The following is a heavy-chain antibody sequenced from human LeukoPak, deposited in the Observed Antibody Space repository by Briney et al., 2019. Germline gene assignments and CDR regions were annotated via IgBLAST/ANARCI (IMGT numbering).Heavy chain of an antibody. CDR2: INTDGGTT. CDR1: GFTFSSYW. D-gene: IGHD1-26*01. CDR3: ARFRYSGSYYFDY. Sequence: GGSLRLSCAASGFTFSSYWIHWVRQAPGKGLVWVSRINTDGGTTTYADSAKGRFTISRDNAKNTLYLQMNSLRAEDTAVYYCARFRYSGSYYFDYWAQGTLVTVSS. J-gene: IGHJ4*02. V-gene: IGHV3-74*01.